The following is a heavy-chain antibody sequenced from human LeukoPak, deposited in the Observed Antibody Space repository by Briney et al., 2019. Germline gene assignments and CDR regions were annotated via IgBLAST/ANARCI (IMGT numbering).Heavy chain of an antibody. Sequence: PGGSLRLSCAASGFTFSSYWMHWVRQAPGKGLVWVSRINRDGGDTTYADSVKGRFTISRDNAKNTLYLQMNSLRAEDTAVYYCAKIGPGLDYLDYWGKGPLVSVSS. CDR1: GFTFSSYW. CDR3: AKIGPGLDYLDY. V-gene: IGHV3-74*01. D-gene: IGHD3-16*01. J-gene: IGHJ4*02. CDR2: INRDGGDT.